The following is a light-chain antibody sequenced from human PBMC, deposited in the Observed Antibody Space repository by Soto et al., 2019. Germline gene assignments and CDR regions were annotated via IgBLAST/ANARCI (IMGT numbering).Light chain of an antibody. CDR3: QVWDSSSDHVV. CDR1: NIGSKS. J-gene: IGLJ2*01. V-gene: IGLV3-21*04. Sequence: SYELTQPPSVSVAPGKTARITCGGNNIGSKSVHWYQQKPGQATVLVIYYDSDRPSGIPERFSGSNSGNTATLTISRVEAGDEADYYCQVWDSSSDHVVFGGGTKLTV. CDR2: YDS.